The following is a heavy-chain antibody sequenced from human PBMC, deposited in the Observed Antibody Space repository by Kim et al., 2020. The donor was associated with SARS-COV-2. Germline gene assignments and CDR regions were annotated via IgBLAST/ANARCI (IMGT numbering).Heavy chain of an antibody. V-gene: IGHV3-23*01. CDR3: AKDRGGSGWPGFDC. J-gene: IGHJ4*02. CDR2: ILASADTT. D-gene: IGHD6-19*01. CDR1: GFTLSNNA. Sequence: GGSLRLSCAASGFTLSNNAMSWVRQAPGRGLEWVSTILASADTTYYAGSVNGRFTISRDISKHTLYLQLSSLRADDTAIYYCAKDRGGSGWPGFDCWGQGTLVNVSS.